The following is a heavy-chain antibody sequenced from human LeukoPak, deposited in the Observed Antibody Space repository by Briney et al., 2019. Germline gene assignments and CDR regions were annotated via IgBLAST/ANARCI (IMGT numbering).Heavy chain of an antibody. CDR1: GVSFSGYY. Sequence: PSETLSLTCAVYGVSFSGYYWSWLRQPPGKGLEWVGEINHSGSTNYNPSLKSRVTISVDTSKNQFSLKLSSVTAADTAVYYCARGPVSFYYYYYGMDVWGQGTTVTVSS. V-gene: IGHV4-34*01. J-gene: IGHJ6*02. CDR3: ARGPVSFYYYYYGMDV. D-gene: IGHD1-14*01. CDR2: INHSGST.